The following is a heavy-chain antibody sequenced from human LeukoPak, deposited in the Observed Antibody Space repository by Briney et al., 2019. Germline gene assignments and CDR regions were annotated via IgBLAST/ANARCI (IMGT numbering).Heavy chain of an antibody. CDR2: IHHSGST. CDR3: AATVTPSAFDY. J-gene: IGHJ4*02. CDR1: GGSISSSNW. Sequence: PSGTLSLTCAVSGGSISSSNWWSWVRQPPGKGLEWTGEIHHSGSTNYNPSLKSRLTISVDKSKNQFSLNLSSVTAADTAVYYCAATVTPSAFDYWGQGTLVTVSS. V-gene: IGHV4-4*02. D-gene: IGHD4-17*01.